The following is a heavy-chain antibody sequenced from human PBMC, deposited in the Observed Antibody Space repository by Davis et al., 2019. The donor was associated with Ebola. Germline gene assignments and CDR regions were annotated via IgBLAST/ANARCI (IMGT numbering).Heavy chain of an antibody. CDR2: ISSSSYYI. Sequence: GESLKISCAASGFVFSRYVMNWVRQAQGKGLEWVSSISSSSYYIYYADSLKGRFTISRDNAKNSLYLQMNSLRAEDTAVYHCARGGYYDSSGYSHAAFDIWGQGTMLTVSS. V-gene: IGHV3-21*01. J-gene: IGHJ3*02. D-gene: IGHD3-22*01. CDR3: ARGGYYDSSGYSHAAFDI. CDR1: GFVFSRYV.